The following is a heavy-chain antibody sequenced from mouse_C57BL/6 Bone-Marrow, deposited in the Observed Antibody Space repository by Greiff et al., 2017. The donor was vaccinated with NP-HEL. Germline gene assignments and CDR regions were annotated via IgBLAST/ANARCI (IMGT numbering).Heavy chain of an antibody. CDR1: GYAFSSYW. V-gene: IGHV1-80*01. CDR2: IYPGDGDT. J-gene: IGHJ2*01. Sequence: VQLQQSGAELVKPGASVKISCKASGYAFSSYWMNWVKQRPGQGLEWIGQIYPGDGDTNYNGKFKGKATLTADKSSSTAYMQLSSLTSEDSAVYFCAIIYYDYDGYFDYWGQGTTLTVSS. CDR3: AIIYYDYDGYFDY. D-gene: IGHD2-4*01.